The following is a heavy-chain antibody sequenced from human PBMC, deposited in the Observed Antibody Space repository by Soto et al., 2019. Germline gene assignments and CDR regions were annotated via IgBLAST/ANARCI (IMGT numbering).Heavy chain of an antibody. J-gene: IGHJ2*01. Sequence: ETLSLTCTGSGGSISSSSYYWGWIRQPPGKGLEWIGSIYYSGSTYYNPSLKSRVTISVDTSKNQFSLQLSSVTAADTAVYYCARQDYYDSSGYYYGWYFDLWGRGTLVT. D-gene: IGHD3-22*01. CDR1: GGSISSSSYY. CDR3: ARQDYYDSSGYYYGWYFDL. CDR2: IYYSGST. V-gene: IGHV4-39*01.